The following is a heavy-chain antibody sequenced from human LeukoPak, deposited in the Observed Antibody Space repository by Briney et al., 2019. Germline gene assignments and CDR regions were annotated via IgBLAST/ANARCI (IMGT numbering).Heavy chain of an antibody. CDR3: ARQRASGTWAFDY. CDR1: RGSISSISDY. V-gene: IGHV4-39*01. Sequence: PSETLSLTCTVSRGSISSISDYWWAWIRQPPGKGLEWIGSVYYNGNTYYNWSLKSRLTISVDTSKDQFSLNLASVTAADTAVYHCARQRASGTWAFDYWGQGTLLTVSS. D-gene: IGHD3-3*01. J-gene: IGHJ4*02. CDR2: VYYNGNT.